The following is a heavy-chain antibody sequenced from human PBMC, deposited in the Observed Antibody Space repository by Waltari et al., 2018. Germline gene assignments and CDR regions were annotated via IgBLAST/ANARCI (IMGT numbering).Heavy chain of an antibody. CDR1: GGSFSGYY. CDR3: AREEDIVVVVEVGAFDI. D-gene: IGHD2-15*01. CDR2: INHSGST. J-gene: IGHJ3*02. Sequence: QVQLQQWGAGLLKPSETLSLTCAVYGGSFSGYYWSWIRQPAGKGLEWIGEINHSGSTNYNPSLKSRVTISVDTSKNQFSLKLSSVTAADTAVYYCAREEDIVVVVEVGAFDIWGQGTMVTVSS. V-gene: IGHV4-34*01.